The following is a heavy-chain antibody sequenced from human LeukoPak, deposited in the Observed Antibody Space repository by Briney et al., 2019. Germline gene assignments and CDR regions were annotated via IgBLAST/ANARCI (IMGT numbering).Heavy chain of an antibody. J-gene: IGHJ4*02. CDR2: LYDSNEN. CDR3: ARGLSGHSIFGSGLSDY. CDR1: GFSVSTNY. V-gene: IGHV3-53*05. D-gene: IGHD3-22*01. Sequence: GGSLRLSCVASGFSVSTNYMNWVRQAPGKGPEWVSVLYDSNENFYLAAVEGRFFISRDSPTNTLYLQMNSLRPEDTAVYYCARGLSGHSIFGSGLSDYWGRGTLVAVSS.